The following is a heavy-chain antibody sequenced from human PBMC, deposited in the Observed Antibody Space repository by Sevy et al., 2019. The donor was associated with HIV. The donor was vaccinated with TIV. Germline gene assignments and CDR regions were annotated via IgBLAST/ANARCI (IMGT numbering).Heavy chain of an antibody. CDR2: IYYTGTT. Sequence: SETLSLTCTVSGVSISNYYWSWIRQPPGKGLEWIGYIYYTGTTNYNPSLKSRVTISLDTSKNQYSLRLSSVTAADTAVYYCAGTPDITMIGSWFDPWGQGTLVTVSS. V-gene: IGHV4-59*01. CDR1: GVSISNYY. D-gene: IGHD3-22*01. J-gene: IGHJ5*02. CDR3: AGTPDITMIGSWFDP.